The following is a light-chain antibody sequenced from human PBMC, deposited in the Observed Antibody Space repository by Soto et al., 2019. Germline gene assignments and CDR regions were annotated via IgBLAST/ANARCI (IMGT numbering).Light chain of an antibody. CDR3: AAWDDSLSVYV. Sequence: QSVLTQPPSASGTPGQRVTFSCSGSSSNIGSNYVYWHQQLPGTAPKLLIFRNNQRPSGVPDRFSDSKSGTSASLAISGLRSEDEADYYCAAWDDSLSVYVFGTGTKLTVL. CDR2: RNN. V-gene: IGLV1-47*01. J-gene: IGLJ1*01. CDR1: SSNIGSNY.